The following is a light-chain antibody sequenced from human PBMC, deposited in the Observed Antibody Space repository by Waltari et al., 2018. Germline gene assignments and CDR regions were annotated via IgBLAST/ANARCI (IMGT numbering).Light chain of an antibody. CDR1: QSLLYSNGYNY. CDR3: MQALQPPWT. J-gene: IGKJ1*01. CDR2: LGS. V-gene: IGKV2-28*01. Sequence: DLVMTQSPLSLSVTPGEAASISCRSSQSLLYSNGYNYLDWYLQKPGQSPQVLIYLGSDRASGVPDRFSGSGSGTDFTLKISRVEAEDVGVYYCMQALQPPWTFGQGTKVEIK.